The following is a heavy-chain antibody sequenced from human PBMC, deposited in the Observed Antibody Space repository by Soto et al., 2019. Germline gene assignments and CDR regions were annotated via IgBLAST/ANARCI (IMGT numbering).Heavy chain of an antibody. CDR1: GGSISSSSYY. J-gene: IGHJ5*02. V-gene: IGHV4-39*01. CDR2: IYYSGST. D-gene: IGHD6-19*01. Sequence: SETLSLTCTVSGGSISSSSYYWGWIRQPPGKGLEWIGSIYYSGSTYYNPSLKSRVTISVDTSKNQFSLKLSSVTAADTAVYYCARRGRIAVAGTIDYWFDPWGQGTLVTVSS. CDR3: ARRGRIAVAGTIDYWFDP.